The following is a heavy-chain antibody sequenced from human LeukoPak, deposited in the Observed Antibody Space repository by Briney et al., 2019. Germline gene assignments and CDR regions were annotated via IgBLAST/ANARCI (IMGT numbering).Heavy chain of an antibody. J-gene: IGHJ3*02. D-gene: IGHD3-9*01. CDR1: GGSISSYY. V-gene: IGHV4-59*01. CDR2: IYYSGST. Sequence: SETLSLTCTVSGGSISSYYWSWIRQPPGKGLEWIGYIYYSGSTNYNPSLKSRVTISVDTSKNQFSLHLTSVTAPDTAVYYCARGGSILTGYYPHDAFHISGQRTMLTVSS. CDR3: ARGGSILTGYYPHDAFHI.